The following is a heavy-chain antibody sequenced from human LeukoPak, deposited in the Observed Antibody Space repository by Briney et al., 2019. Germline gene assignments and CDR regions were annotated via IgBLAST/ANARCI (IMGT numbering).Heavy chain of an antibody. CDR1: GVSFSGYY. CDR3: ARLGGYSYGPRDY. V-gene: IGHV4-34*01. CDR2: INHSGST. Sequence: PSETLSLTCAVYGVSFSGYYWSWLRQPPGKGLEWIGEINHSGSTNYNPSLKSRVTISVDTSKNQFSLKLSSVTAADTAVYYCARLGGYSYGPRDYWGQGTLVTVSS. D-gene: IGHD5-18*01. J-gene: IGHJ4*02.